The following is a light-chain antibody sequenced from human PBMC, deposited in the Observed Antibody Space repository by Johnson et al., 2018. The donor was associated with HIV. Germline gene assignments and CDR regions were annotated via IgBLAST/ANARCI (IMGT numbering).Light chain of an antibody. Sequence: QSALTQPPSVSAAPGQKVTISCSVSTSNIGNNYVSWYQQLPGTAPKLVMHQNNKRPSGIPDRFSGSKSGTSATLGITGLQTGDEADYYCGTWDSSLSAYVFGTGTKVTVL. CDR2: QNN. J-gene: IGLJ1*01. CDR3: GTWDSSLSAYV. V-gene: IGLV1-51*02. CDR1: TSNIGNNY.